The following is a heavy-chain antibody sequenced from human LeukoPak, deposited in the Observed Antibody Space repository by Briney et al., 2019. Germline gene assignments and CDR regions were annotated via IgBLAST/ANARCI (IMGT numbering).Heavy chain of an antibody. Sequence: SETLSLTCTVSGGSISSGGYYWSWIRQPPGKGLEWIGYIYHSGSTYYNPSLKSRVTISVDRSKNQFSLKLSSVTAADTAVYYCAREEAGRFYFDYWGQGTLVIVSA. CDR1: GGSISSGGYY. CDR3: AREEAGRFYFDY. D-gene: IGHD6-19*01. CDR2: IYHSGST. J-gene: IGHJ4*02. V-gene: IGHV4-30-2*01.